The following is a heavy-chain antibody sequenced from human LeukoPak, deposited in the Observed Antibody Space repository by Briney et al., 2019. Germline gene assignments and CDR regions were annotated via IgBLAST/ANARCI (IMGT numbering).Heavy chain of an antibody. CDR2: IDPNNGAT. V-gene: IGHV1-2*02. Sequence: ASVKVSCKALGYTFTSNYVLWVRQAPGQGLEWVGWIDPNNGATYYAQQFQGRVTMTRDTSITTAYMELDSLTSDDTAVYYCVRDLKDDGFGAEGSLDFWGQGTLVTVSS. D-gene: IGHD3-10*01. CDR1: GYTFTSNY. CDR3: VRDLKDDGFGAEGSLDF. J-gene: IGHJ4*02.